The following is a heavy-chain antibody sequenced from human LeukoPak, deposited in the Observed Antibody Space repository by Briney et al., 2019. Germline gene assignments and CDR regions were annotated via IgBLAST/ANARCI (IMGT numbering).Heavy chain of an antibody. CDR1: GFTFDDYG. D-gene: IGHD3-16*02. V-gene: IGHV3-20*04. Sequence: PGGSLRLSCAASGFTFDDYGMSWVRHAPGKGLEWVSGINWNGGSTGYADSVKGRFTISRDNAKNSLYLQMNSLRAEDTALYYCARGLGITFGGVIVNQTWGQGTLVTVSS. CDR3: ARGLGITFGGVIVNQT. J-gene: IGHJ5*02. CDR2: INWNGGST.